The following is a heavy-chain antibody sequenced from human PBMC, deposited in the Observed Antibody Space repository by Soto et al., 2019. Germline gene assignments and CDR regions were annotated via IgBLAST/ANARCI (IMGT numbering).Heavy chain of an antibody. CDR3: AAAPPSGSYYSSSGMDV. D-gene: IGHD3-10*01. Sequence: SETLSLTCTVSGGSISRGGYYWSWIRQNPGKGLEWIGYTYNSVSTYYNPSLKSRVTISVDTSKNQFSLKLSSVTAADTAVYYCAAAPPSGSYYSSSGMDVWGQGTTVTVSS. CDR2: TYNSVST. J-gene: IGHJ6*01. V-gene: IGHV4-31*03. CDR1: GGSISRGGYY.